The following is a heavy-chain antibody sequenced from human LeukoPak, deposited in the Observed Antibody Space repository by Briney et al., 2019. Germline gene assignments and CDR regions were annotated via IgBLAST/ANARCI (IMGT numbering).Heavy chain of an antibody. Sequence: GGSLRLSCAASGFTFNTFGMNWVRQAPGKGLEWVSSIGTDGSYIYYADSVQGRFTISRDHAKNSLYLQMNSLTAEDTAVYYCARKMKTGDRVGTFDIWGQGTMVTVSS. CDR1: GFTFNTFG. CDR3: ARKMKTGDRVGTFDI. D-gene: IGHD1-1*01. CDR2: IGTDGSYI. V-gene: IGHV3-21*01. J-gene: IGHJ3*02.